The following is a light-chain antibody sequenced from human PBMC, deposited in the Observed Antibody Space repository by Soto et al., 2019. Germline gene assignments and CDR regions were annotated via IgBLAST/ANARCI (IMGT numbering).Light chain of an antibody. Sequence: QSALTQPASVSGSPGQSITISCTGTSSDVGAYKYVSWYQQHPGRAPKLMIYEVSNRPSGVSNRFSGSKSGNTASLTISGLQAEDEADYYCSSHTSSSTVYVFGTGTKVTVL. CDR1: SSDVGAYKY. CDR3: SSHTSSSTVYV. CDR2: EVS. V-gene: IGLV2-14*01. J-gene: IGLJ1*01.